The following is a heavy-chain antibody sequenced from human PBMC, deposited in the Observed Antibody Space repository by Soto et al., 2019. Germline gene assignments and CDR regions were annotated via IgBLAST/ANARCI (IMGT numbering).Heavy chain of an antibody. CDR2: IYRTGST. Sequence: SETLSLTCAVSGGSFTSKNWWTWVRQPPGQGLEWIGEIYRTGSTNYNPSLKSRATISLDKSENQFSLKATSLTAADTDVYFCACRGRGTSVDYWGQGTLVTVSS. J-gene: IGHJ4*02. V-gene: IGHV4-4*02. D-gene: IGHD1-7*01. CDR3: ACRGRGTSVDY. CDR1: GGSFTSKNW.